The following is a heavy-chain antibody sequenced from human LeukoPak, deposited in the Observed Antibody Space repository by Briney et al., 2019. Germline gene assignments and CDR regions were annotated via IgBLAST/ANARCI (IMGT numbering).Heavy chain of an antibody. CDR3: AKTMRDWLANDAFHI. CDR1: GLSNSGHY. CDR2: VYYSGRT. D-gene: IGHD3/OR15-3a*01. Sequence: SETLSLTCTVSGLSNSGHYWTWIRQPPGKPLEWFGYVYYSGRTHYNPSLKTRLTISVDASKNLFSLTQISVTCGDTGVLHCAKTMRDWLANDAFHIWGQGTMVTVSS. V-gene: IGHV4-59*11. J-gene: IGHJ3*02.